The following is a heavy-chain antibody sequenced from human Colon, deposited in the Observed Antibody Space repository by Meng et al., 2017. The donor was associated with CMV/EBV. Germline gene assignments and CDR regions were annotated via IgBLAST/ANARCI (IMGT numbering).Heavy chain of an antibody. Sequence: CAASGFILANYQIFWVSQSPGKGLEWVASISPTTGNRYYADSVKGRFTISRDTSENTLYLQMNSLRAADTAIYYCARPAYIDRGGFDYWGQGTLVTVSS. V-gene: IGHV3-23*01. CDR3: ARPAYIDRGGFDY. CDR2: ISPTTGNR. D-gene: IGHD3-16*01. CDR1: GFILANYQ. J-gene: IGHJ4*02.